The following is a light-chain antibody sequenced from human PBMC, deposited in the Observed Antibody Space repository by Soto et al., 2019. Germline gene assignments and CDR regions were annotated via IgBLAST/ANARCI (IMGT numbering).Light chain of an antibody. J-gene: IGKJ3*01. CDR2: TAS. CDR1: RSISSY. V-gene: IGKV1-39*01. Sequence: DIKIAQSPSSLSASVGDRVTITCRGGRSISSYLNWYQQKPGKVPMLLIYTASTLQSGVPSRFSGSGSETDFTLTISSLQPEDFATYYCQQSYTPPFTFGPGTKVDIK. CDR3: QQSYTPPFT.